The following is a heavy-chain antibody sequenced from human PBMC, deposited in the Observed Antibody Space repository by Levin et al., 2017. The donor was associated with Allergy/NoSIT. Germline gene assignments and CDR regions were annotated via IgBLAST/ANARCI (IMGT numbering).Heavy chain of an antibody. J-gene: IGHJ4*02. D-gene: IGHD4-23*01. CDR2: VSYDGSNK. Sequence: GGSLRLSCAASGFTFSLYGMHWVRQAPGKGLEWVAIVSYDGSNKYYADSVKGRFTISRDNSKNTMYLQMNSLRAEDTAVYYCANFGYGGNSRPGSFDYWGQGTLVTVSS. CDR1: GFTFSLYG. CDR3: ANFGYGGNSRPGSFDY. V-gene: IGHV3-30*18.